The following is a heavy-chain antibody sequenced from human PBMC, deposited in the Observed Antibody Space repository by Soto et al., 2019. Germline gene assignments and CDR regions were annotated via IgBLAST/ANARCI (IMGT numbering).Heavy chain of an antibody. CDR1: GFTFSSYG. CDR2: IWYDGSNK. V-gene: IGHV3-33*01. J-gene: IGHJ6*03. Sequence: QVQLVESGGGVVQPGRSLRLSCAASGFTFSSYGMHWVRQAPGKGLEWVAVIWYDGSNKYYADSVKGRFTISRDNSKNTLYRQMNSLRAEDTAVYYCARVQSLYYYYYMDVWGKGTTVTVSS. CDR3: ARVQSLYYYYYMDV.